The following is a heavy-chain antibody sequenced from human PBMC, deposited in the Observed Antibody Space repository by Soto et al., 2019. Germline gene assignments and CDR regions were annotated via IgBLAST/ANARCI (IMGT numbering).Heavy chain of an antibody. J-gene: IGHJ6*02. CDR1: GGSFSGYY. CDR2: INHSGST. Sequence: PSETLSLTCAVYGGSFSGYYWSWIRQPPGKGLEWIGEINHSGSTNYNPSLKSRVTISVDTSKNQFSLKLSSVTAADTAVYYCASRGYYDFWSGYYREDYYYGMDVWGQGTTVT. V-gene: IGHV4-34*01. CDR3: ASRGYYDFWSGYYREDYYYGMDV. D-gene: IGHD3-3*01.